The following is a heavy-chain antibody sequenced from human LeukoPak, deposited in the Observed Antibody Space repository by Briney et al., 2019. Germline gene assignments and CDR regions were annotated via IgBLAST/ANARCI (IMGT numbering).Heavy chain of an antibody. CDR3: ARGHLEWWSLVYYFDY. D-gene: IGHD3-3*01. CDR1: GYTFSCYD. J-gene: IGHJ4*02. Sequence: ASVKVSCKASGYTFSCYDISWVRQAPGQGLEWMGRINTYNGNTDYAQRFQGRVTMTTDTSTSTAYMELRSLRSDDTAVYYCARGHLEWWSLVYYFDYWGQGTLVTVSS. CDR2: INTYNGNT. V-gene: IGHV1-18*01.